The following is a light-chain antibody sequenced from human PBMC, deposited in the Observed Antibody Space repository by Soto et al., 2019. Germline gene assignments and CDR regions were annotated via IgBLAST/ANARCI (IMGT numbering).Light chain of an antibody. Sequence: AIRMTQSPSSFSASTGDRVTITCRASQGISSYLAWYQQKPGKAPKLLIYAASTLQSGVPSRFRGSGSRTDFTLNISCLQCEDFATYYCQQYYSYPRTFGQGTKVEIK. CDR1: QGISSY. J-gene: IGKJ1*01. CDR2: AAS. CDR3: QQYYSYPRT. V-gene: IGKV1-8*01.